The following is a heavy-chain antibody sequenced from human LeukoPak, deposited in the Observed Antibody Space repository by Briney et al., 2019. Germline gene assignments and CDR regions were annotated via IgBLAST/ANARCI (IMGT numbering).Heavy chain of an antibody. D-gene: IGHD2-2*01. J-gene: IGHJ6*03. Sequence: PGGSLRLSCAASGFTFDDYGMNWVRQAPGKGLEWVSGINWNGISTSYADSVKGRFTISRDNAKNPLYLQMNSLRAEDTALYHCARRAHCSSSSCPYYYYMDVWGKGTTVTVSS. CDR3: ARRAHCSSSSCPYYYYMDV. V-gene: IGHV3-20*01. CDR2: INWNGIST. CDR1: GFTFDDYG.